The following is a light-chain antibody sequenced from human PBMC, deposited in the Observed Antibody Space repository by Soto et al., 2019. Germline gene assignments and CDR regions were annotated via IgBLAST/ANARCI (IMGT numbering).Light chain of an antibody. CDR3: QPYDNWGT. V-gene: IGKV3-20*01. Sequence: EIVLTQSPGTLSLSPGERVTLSCRASQRVNSAYLAWYQQKPGQAPRLLMYGASNRATGTPDRFSGSGSGTDYTLTISRLEPEDVAVYYCQPYDNWGTFGPGTQVAIK. CDR1: QRVNSAY. CDR2: GAS. J-gene: IGKJ3*01.